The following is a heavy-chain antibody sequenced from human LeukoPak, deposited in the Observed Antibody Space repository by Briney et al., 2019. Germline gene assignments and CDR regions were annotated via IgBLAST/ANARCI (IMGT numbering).Heavy chain of an antibody. D-gene: IGHD3-22*01. CDR3: ARGKNYYDSSGYYF. CDR1: GGPIKRGCYY. V-gene: IGHV4-31*03. J-gene: IGHJ4*02. CDR2: IYYSGST. Sequence: PSGNLSLTRPVFGGPIKRGCYYWSWIRPPPGKGLEWIGYIYYSGSTYYNPSLKSRVTISVDTSKNQFSLKLSSVTAADTAVYYCARGKNYYDSSGYYFWGQGTLVTVSS.